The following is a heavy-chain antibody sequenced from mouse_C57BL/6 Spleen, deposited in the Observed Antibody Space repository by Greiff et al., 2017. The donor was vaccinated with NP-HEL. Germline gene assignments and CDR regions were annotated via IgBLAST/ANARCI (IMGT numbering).Heavy chain of an antibody. CDR2: INPGSGGT. CDR1: GYAFTNYL. CDR3: ARYYYGSPFDY. Sequence: VQLQQSGAELVRPGPSVKLSCKASGYAFTNYLIEWVKQRPGQGLEWIGVINPGSGGTNYNEKFKGKATLTADKSSSTAYMQLSSLTSEDSAVYFCARYYYGSPFDYWGQGTTLTVPS. V-gene: IGHV1-54*01. J-gene: IGHJ2*01. D-gene: IGHD1-1*01.